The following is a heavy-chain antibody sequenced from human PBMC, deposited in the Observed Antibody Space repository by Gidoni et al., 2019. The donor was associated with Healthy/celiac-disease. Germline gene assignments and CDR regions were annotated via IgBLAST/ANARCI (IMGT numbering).Heavy chain of an antibody. Sequence: QVQLVQSGAEVKKPGASVKVSCKASGYTFTSYYMHWVRQAPGQGLEWMGIINPSGGSTSYAQKFQGRATMTRDTSTSTVYMELSSLRSEDTAVYYCARDQSTYYDILTGYQIYYYYGMDVWGQGTTVTVSS. V-gene: IGHV1-46*01. CDR2: INPSGGST. CDR1: GYTFTSYY. J-gene: IGHJ6*02. CDR3: ARDQSTYYDILTGYQIYYYYGMDV. D-gene: IGHD3-9*01.